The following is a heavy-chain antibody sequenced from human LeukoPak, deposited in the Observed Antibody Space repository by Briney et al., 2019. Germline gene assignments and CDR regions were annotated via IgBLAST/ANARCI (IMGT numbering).Heavy chain of an antibody. CDR1: GGSISSSSEY. Sequence: NPSETLSLTCTISGGSISSSSEYCGWLRQPPGKGLEWIGNIYYSGTSYYNPSLKTRVTISVDTSKSQFSLKLSSVTAADTAVYYCARPYGGNPGYFDYWGQGTLVTVSS. CDR3: ARPYGGNPGYFDY. V-gene: IGHV4-39*01. D-gene: IGHD4-23*01. CDR2: IYYSGTS. J-gene: IGHJ4*02.